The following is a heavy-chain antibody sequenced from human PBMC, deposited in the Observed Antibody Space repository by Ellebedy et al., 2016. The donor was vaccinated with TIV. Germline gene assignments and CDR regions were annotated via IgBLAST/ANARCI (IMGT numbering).Heavy chain of an antibody. Sequence: GESLKISXAASGFTFSSYWMSWVRQAPGKGLEWVSYITHSGSPTYYADSVKGRFTISRDNAKNSLYLQMNSLRAEDTAVYYCAREAESRSYSKDFDYWGQGTLVTVSS. D-gene: IGHD1-26*01. V-gene: IGHV3-48*04. CDR1: GFTFSSYW. CDR3: AREAESRSYSKDFDY. CDR2: ITHSGSPT. J-gene: IGHJ4*02.